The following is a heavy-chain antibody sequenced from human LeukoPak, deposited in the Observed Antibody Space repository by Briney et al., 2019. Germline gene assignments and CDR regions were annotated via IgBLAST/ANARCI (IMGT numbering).Heavy chain of an antibody. D-gene: IGHD3-22*01. V-gene: IGHV5-51*01. CDR1: GYSFTSYW. CDR3: ARQVYDSSGYYLRYFDL. J-gene: IGHJ2*01. CDR2: IYPGDSDT. Sequence: GESLKISCKGSGYSFTSYWIGWVRQMPGKGLEWMGIIYPGDSDTRYSPSFQGQVTISADKSISTAYLQWSSLKASDTAMYYCARQVYDSSGYYLRYFDLWGRGTLVNVSS.